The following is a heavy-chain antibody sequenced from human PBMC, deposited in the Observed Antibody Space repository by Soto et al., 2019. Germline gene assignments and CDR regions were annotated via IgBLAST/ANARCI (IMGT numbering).Heavy chain of an antibody. CDR1: GFTFSDYY. V-gene: IGHV3-11*01. D-gene: IGHD3-10*01. CDR2: ISSSGSTI. CDR3: ARAPWSLWFGELFT. Sequence: GGSLRLSXAASGFTFSDYYMSWIRQAPGKGLEWVSYISSSGSTIYYADSVKGRFTISRDNAKNSLYLQMNSLRAEDTAVYYCARAPWSLWFGELFTWGQGTLVTVSS. J-gene: IGHJ5*02.